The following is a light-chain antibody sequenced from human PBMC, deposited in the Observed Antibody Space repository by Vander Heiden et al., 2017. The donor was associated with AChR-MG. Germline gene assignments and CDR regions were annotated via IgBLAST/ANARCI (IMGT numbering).Light chain of an antibody. CDR1: QSIRSY. Sequence: IEMTQSPSSLSASVGDRVTITCRASQSIRSYLNWYQQKPGKAPKVLIYAASSLQSGVPSRFSGSESGTNFTLTISSLQPEDFATYYCQQSYNTPRTFGQGTKLEIK. CDR3: QQSYNTPRT. CDR2: AAS. J-gene: IGKJ2*01. V-gene: IGKV1-39*01.